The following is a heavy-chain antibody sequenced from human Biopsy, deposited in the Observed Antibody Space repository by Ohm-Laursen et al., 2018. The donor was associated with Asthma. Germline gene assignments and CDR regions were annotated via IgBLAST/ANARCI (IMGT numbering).Heavy chain of an antibody. D-gene: IGHD6-13*01. Sequence: SSLRLSCAASGTHFGSYNMHWARQAPGKGLEWVAVITFDGSTQHYGDSVKGRFPISRDNSKNMLFLQMNSLRAEDTAVYYCSRDTLGYYFDIWGQGTQVTVSS. CDR1: GTHFGSYN. CDR2: ITFDGSTQ. CDR3: SRDTLGYYFDI. J-gene: IGHJ4*02. V-gene: IGHV3-30-3*01.